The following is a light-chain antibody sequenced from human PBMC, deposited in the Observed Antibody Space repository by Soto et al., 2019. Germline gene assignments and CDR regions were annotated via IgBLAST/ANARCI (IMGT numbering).Light chain of an antibody. Sequence: DIQMTQSPSSLSASVGDRVTITCQASQDISNHLNWYQQKPGKAPKLLIYDASTLESGVPSRFSGSGSGTEFTLTISSLQPDDFATYYCQQYNSYSPTFGQGTKVDIK. CDR3: QQYNSYSPT. CDR2: DAS. V-gene: IGKV1-5*01. J-gene: IGKJ1*01. CDR1: QDISNH.